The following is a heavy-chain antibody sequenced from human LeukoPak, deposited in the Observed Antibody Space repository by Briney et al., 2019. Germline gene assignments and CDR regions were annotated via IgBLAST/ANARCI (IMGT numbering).Heavy chain of an antibody. CDR1: GGTFSSYA. Sequence: SVNVSCKASGGTFSSYAISWVRQAPGQGLEWMGGIIPIFGTANYAQKFQGRVTITADESTSTAYMELSSLRSEDTAVYYCARVMGSSWYKDLTWFDPWGQGTLVTVSS. CDR3: ARVMGSSWYKDLTWFDP. D-gene: IGHD6-13*01. CDR2: IIPIFGTA. V-gene: IGHV1-69*13. J-gene: IGHJ5*02.